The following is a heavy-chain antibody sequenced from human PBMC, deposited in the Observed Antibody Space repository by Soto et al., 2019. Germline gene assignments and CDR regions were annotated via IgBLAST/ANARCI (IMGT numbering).Heavy chain of an antibody. D-gene: IGHD1-26*01. CDR3: ARDPVSSVIWHVVGPHY. CDR1: GFTFSSYA. Sequence: GGSLILSCAASGFTFSSYAMSWVRQAPGKGLEWVSAISGSGGSTYYADSVKGRFTISRDNSKNTLYLQMNSLRAEHTAVYYCARDPVSSVIWHVVGPHYWGQGTLVTVFS. V-gene: IGHV3-23*01. J-gene: IGHJ4*02. CDR2: ISGSGGST.